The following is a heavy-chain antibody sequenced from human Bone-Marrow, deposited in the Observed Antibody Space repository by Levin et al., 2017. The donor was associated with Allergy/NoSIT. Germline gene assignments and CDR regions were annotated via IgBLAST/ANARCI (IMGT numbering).Heavy chain of an antibody. D-gene: IGHD3-22*01. V-gene: IGHV3-9*01. Sequence: GGSLRLSCAASGFTFDDYAMHWVRLIPGKGLEWVSGISWNSGSIGYADSVKGRFTISRDNAKNSLDLQMNSLRAEDTALYYCVKDEGFNYDSSGYYFDYWGQGTQVTVSS. CDR1: GFTFDDYA. CDR3: VKDEGFNYDSSGYYFDY. J-gene: IGHJ4*02. CDR2: ISWNSGSI.